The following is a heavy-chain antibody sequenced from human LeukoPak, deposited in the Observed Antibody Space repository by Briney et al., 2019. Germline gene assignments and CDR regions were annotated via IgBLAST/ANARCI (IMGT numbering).Heavy chain of an antibody. CDR2: ISGSSDTT. Sequence: PGGSLRLSCAASGFTFSTYWMSWVRQAPGKGLEWVSVISGSSDTTYYADSVKGRFIISRDNSKNTLYLQMNSLRAEDTAVYYCATRIGGVNSFDHWGQGTLVTVSS. CDR1: GFTFSTYW. CDR3: ATRIGGVNSFDH. J-gene: IGHJ4*02. V-gene: IGHV3-23*01. D-gene: IGHD3-16*01.